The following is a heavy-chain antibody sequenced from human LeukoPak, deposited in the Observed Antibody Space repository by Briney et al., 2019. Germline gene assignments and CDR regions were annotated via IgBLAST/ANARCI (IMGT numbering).Heavy chain of an antibody. V-gene: IGHV4-59*01. J-gene: IGHJ6*02. D-gene: IGHD2-2*01. Sequence: SETLSLTCTVSGASLNDYYWSWIRQPPGKGLEYIGYIYYSGSTNYNPSLKSRVTISVDTSKDQFSLNLTSVTAADTAVYYCARLKCISTTCPSRYVMDVWGQGTTVTVSS. CDR3: ARLKCISTTCPSRYVMDV. CDR2: IYYSGST. CDR1: GASLNDYY.